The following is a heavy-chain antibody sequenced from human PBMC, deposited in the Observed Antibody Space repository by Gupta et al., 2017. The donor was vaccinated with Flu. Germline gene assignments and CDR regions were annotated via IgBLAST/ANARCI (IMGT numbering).Heavy chain of an antibody. CDR1: GFAFNSQA. CDR3: AKKVRTDSYHGMDV. Sequence: EEQLLESGGGLVQPGGSLRISCVGSGFAFNSQAMTWVRQAPGKGLEWVSDISGNAEKTYYSNAVKGRFTISRDNSKNTLYLQMDNLRAEDTALYYCAKKVRTDSYHGMDVWGEGTTVTVSS. D-gene: IGHD5-18*01. V-gene: IGHV3-23*01. J-gene: IGHJ6*04. CDR2: ISGNAEKT.